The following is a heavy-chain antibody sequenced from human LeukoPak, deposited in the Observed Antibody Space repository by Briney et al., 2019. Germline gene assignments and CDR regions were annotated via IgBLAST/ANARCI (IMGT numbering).Heavy chain of an antibody. J-gene: IGHJ2*01. CDR1: GGFISSSY. V-gene: IGHV4-59*01. CDR3: ARDYGDIPPDWYYDL. Sequence: PSETLSLTCTVSGGFISSSYWSWIRQPPGKGLEWIGYIYYTGSTTYNPSLKSRVTISVDTSKNQFSLKLRSVTAADTAVYYCARDYGDIPPDWYYDLWGRGTLVTVSS. CDR2: IYYTGST. D-gene: IGHD4-17*01.